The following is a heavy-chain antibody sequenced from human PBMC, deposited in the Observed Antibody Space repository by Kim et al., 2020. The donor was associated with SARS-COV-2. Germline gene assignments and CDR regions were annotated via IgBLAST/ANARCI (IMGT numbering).Heavy chain of an antibody. CDR3: ARVGSIVRGIVVNYYGMDV. J-gene: IGHJ6*02. D-gene: IGHD3-10*01. Sequence: GGSLRLSCAASGFTFSSYGIHWVRQAPGKGLEWVALISHDGSKKYHADSVKGRFTISRDNSKNTLYLQMNSLRHEDTAVYYCARVGSIVRGIVVNYYGMDVWGHGTTVTVSS. CDR2: ISHDGSKK. CDR1: GFTFSSYG. V-gene: IGHV3-30*03.